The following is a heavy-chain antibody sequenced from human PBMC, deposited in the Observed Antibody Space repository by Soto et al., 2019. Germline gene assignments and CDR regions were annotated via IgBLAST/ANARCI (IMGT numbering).Heavy chain of an antibody. D-gene: IGHD7-27*01. Sequence: GESLKISCNGSGYGFSKHWITWVRQVPGKGLEWMGRIHPSDSLTNDSPSFQGHVTISADKSTSTASLQWNSLKASDTAIYYCARLGTISPLDYWGQGTLVTVSS. CDR2: IHPSDSLT. CDR3: ARLGTISPLDY. CDR1: GYGFSKHW. J-gene: IGHJ4*02. V-gene: IGHV5-10-1*01.